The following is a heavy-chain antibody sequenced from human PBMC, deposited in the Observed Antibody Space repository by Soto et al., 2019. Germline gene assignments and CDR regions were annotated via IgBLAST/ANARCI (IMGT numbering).Heavy chain of an antibody. CDR1: GGSISRAGYS. V-gene: IGHV4-30-2*06. Sequence: QLQLQESGSRLVKPSQTLSLTCAVSGGSISRAGYSWRWIRQSPGKGLEWIGYIYNSGSTFYNPSLKSRLTISVDRSKNQLSLQLNSVTAADTAVYYCASSRVVTTYFDYWGQGTLVTVSS. D-gene: IGHD2-21*02. CDR2: IYNSGST. J-gene: IGHJ4*02. CDR3: ASSRVVTTYFDY.